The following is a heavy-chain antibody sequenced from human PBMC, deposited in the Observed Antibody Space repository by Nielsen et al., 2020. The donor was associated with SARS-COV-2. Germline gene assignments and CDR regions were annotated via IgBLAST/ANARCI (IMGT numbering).Heavy chain of an antibody. CDR3: ARDIVARYYYYGMDV. Sequence: GGSLRLSCAASGFTFSSYEMNWVRQAPGKGLEWVSYISSSGSTIYYADSVKGRFTISRDNAKNSLYLQMNSLRAEDTAVYYCARDIVARYYYYGMDVWGQGTKVTVSS. V-gene: IGHV3-48*03. D-gene: IGHD5-12*01. CDR2: ISSSGSTI. J-gene: IGHJ6*02. CDR1: GFTFSSYE.